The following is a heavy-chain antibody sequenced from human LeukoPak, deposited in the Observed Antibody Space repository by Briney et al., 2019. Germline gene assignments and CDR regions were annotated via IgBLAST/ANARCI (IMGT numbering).Heavy chain of an antibody. J-gene: IGHJ3*02. Sequence: PGGSLRLSCAASGFTFSSYATSWVRQAPEKGLEWVSAISGSGGSTYYADSVKGRFTISRDNSKNTLYLQMNSLRAEDTAVYYCAKSIAALNAFDIWGQGTMVTVSS. CDR2: ISGSGGST. V-gene: IGHV3-23*01. D-gene: IGHD6-6*01. CDR1: GFTFSSYA. CDR3: AKSIAALNAFDI.